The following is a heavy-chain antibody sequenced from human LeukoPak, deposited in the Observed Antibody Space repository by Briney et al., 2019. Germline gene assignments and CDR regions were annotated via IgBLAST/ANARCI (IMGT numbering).Heavy chain of an antibody. Sequence: LGGSLRLSCAASGFTFSSYAMSWVCQAPGKGLEWVSAISGSGGSTYYADSVKGRFTISRDNSKNTLYLQMNSLRAEDTAVYYCAKYAMIVVVISLDDAFDIWGQGTMVTVSS. CDR1: GFTFSSYA. CDR2: ISGSGGST. D-gene: IGHD3-22*01. J-gene: IGHJ3*02. CDR3: AKYAMIVVVISLDDAFDI. V-gene: IGHV3-23*01.